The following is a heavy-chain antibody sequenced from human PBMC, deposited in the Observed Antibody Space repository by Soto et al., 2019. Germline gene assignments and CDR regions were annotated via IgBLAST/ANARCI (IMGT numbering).Heavy chain of an antibody. J-gene: IGHJ4*02. D-gene: IGHD2-15*01. CDR3: ASFGYCSGGSCPYFDY. V-gene: IGHV4-34*01. Sequence: SETLSLTCAVYGGSFSGYYWSWIRQPPGKGLEWIGEINHSGSTNYNPSLKSRVTISVDTSKNQFSLKLSSVTAADTAVYYCASFGYCSGGSCPYFDYWGQGTLVTVSS. CDR2: INHSGST. CDR1: GGSFSGYY.